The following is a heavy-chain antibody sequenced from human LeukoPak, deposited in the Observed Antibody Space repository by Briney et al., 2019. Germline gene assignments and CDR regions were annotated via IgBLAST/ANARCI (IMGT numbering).Heavy chain of an antibody. V-gene: IGHV3-23*01. Sequence: GGSLRLSCAASGFTFSSSAMSWVRQVPGKGLEWVSGISASGGSTNYADSVRGRFTISRDNSKNTLYVQMNSLRDEDTALYYCAKAPPYKKYFDYWGQGTLVTVSS. CDR3: AKAPPYKKYFDY. J-gene: IGHJ4*02. CDR2: ISASGGST. CDR1: GFTFSSSA. D-gene: IGHD1-1*01.